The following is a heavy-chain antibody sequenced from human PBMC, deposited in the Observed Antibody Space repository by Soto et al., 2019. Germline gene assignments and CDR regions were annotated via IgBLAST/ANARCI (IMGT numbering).Heavy chain of an antibody. D-gene: IGHD3-10*01. Sequence: GGSLRLSCAASGFTFSSYSMNWVRQAPGKGLEWVSYISSSSSTIYYADSVKGRFTISRDNAKNSLYLQMNSLRDEDTAVYYCARGGLIWFGEVHNWLDPWGQGTMVTVYS. CDR1: GFTFSSYS. J-gene: IGHJ5*02. CDR2: ISSSSSTI. V-gene: IGHV3-48*02. CDR3: ARGGLIWFGEVHNWLDP.